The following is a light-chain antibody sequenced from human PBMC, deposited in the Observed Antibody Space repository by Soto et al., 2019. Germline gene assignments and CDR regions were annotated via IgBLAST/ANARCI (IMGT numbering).Light chain of an antibody. CDR2: VAS. CDR1: QSVTSN. J-gene: IGKJ5*01. Sequence: EIVMTQSPATLSVSPGERATLSCRASQSVTSNLAWYQQKPGQAPRLLIYVASTRATGIPARFSGSGSGTEFTLTISSLQSEDFAVYYCQQYNNWPLTFGQGTRLEI. CDR3: QQYNNWPLT. V-gene: IGKV3-15*01.